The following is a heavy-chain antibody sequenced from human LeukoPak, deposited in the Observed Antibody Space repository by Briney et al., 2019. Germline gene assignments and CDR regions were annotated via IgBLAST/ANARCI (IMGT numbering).Heavy chain of an antibody. CDR2: ISSSSSYI. V-gene: IGHV3-21*01. CDR1: GFTFSSYS. J-gene: IGHJ3*02. CDR3: ARDLTHYYGGAFDI. D-gene: IGHD3-22*01. Sequence: KPGGSLRLSCAASGFTFSSYSMNWVRQAPGKGLEWVSSISSSSSYIYYADSVKGRFTISRDNAKNSLYLQMNSLRAEDTAVYYCARDLTHYYGGAFDIWAKGQWSPSLQ.